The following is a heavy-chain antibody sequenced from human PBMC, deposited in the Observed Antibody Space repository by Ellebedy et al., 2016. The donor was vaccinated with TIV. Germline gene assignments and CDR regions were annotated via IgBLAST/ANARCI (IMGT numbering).Heavy chain of an antibody. J-gene: IGHJ4*02. CDR2: IKSKTDSGTR. CDR3: SAGTGKSDFDH. Sequence: GGSLRLSCAASGFTFSDAWMSWVRQAPGKGLEWVGRIKSKTDSGTRDFAAPVKGRFLILRDDSKNTLYLQMSSLKTDDTAVYYCSAGTGKSDFDHWGQGTLVTVSS. CDR1: GFTFSDAW. V-gene: IGHV3-15*01. D-gene: IGHD7-27*01.